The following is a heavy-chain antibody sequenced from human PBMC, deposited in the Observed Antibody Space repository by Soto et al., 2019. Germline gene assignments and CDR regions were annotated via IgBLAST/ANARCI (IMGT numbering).Heavy chain of an antibody. CDR3: TLSYGDSYYYYYGMDV. CDR2: IHPGDSDT. J-gene: IGHJ6*02. V-gene: IGHV5-51*07. D-gene: IGHD4-17*01. CDR1: GFRYSRYT. Sequence: GAAQKISCVGSGFRYSRYTVGWVHQDHGKGLEWMGVIHPGDSDTRYSPSFQGQVTISADKSISTAYLQWSSLKASDTAMYYCTLSYGDSYYYYYGMDVWGQGTTVTVSS.